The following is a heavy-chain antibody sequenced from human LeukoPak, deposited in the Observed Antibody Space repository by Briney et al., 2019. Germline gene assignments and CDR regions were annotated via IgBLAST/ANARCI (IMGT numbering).Heavy chain of an antibody. Sequence: GGSLRLSCAASGFIFTNFAMHWVRQAPGKGLEWVAVISNDERNKYYAESVKGRFTISRDNSNSMVYLQMNSLRVEDTAVYYCAGRYCSSTSCFYYYYYTDVWGKGTTVTVSS. CDR1: GFIFTNFA. D-gene: IGHD2-2*01. CDR3: AGRYCSSTSCFYYYYYTDV. J-gene: IGHJ6*03. V-gene: IGHV3-30*04. CDR2: ISNDERNK.